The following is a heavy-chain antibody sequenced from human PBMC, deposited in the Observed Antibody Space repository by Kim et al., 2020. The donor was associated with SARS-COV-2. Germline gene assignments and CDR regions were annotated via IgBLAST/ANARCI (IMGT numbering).Heavy chain of an antibody. CDR3: ARVYYDILTGYSITHHFDY. Sequence: ASVKVSCKASGYTFTGYYMHWVRQAPGQGLEWMGRINPNSGGTNYAQKFQGRVTMTRDTSISTAYMELSRLRSDDTAVYYCARVYYDILTGYSITHHFDYWGQGTLVTVSS. CDR2: INPNSGGT. J-gene: IGHJ4*02. D-gene: IGHD3-9*01. CDR1: GYTFTGYY. V-gene: IGHV1-2*06.